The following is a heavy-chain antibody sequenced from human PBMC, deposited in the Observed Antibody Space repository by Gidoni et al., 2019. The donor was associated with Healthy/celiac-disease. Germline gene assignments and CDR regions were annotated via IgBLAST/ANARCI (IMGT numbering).Heavy chain of an antibody. CDR2: ILDDGSNK. Sequence: QVQLEESGGGVGHPERSLRLSCAASGVTSSSYGMHCVRQAPDKGMEWVAVILDDGSNKYYADSVKSRITISRDNSKNTLYLQMNSLRAEDTAVYYWARDPTLGTSGRHFYYCGMDVWGQGTTVTVSS. CDR1: GVTSSSYG. D-gene: IGHD5-12*01. J-gene: IGHJ6*02. V-gene: IGHV3-33*01. CDR3: ARDPTLGTSGRHFYYCGMDV.